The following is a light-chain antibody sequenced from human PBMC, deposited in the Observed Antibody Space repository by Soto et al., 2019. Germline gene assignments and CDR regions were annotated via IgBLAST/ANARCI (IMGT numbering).Light chain of an antibody. CDR3: QHYDGSPS. V-gene: IGKV4-1*01. Sequence: DIVMTQSPDSLAVSLGERATINCKSSQSVLSSSDNKNYLAWYQQKPGQPPKLLIYLASTRESGVPDRFSGSGSGTDFTLTISSLQDEDVAVYYCQHYDGSPSFGHGTKVDIK. J-gene: IGKJ3*01. CDR2: LAS. CDR1: QSVLSSSDNKNY.